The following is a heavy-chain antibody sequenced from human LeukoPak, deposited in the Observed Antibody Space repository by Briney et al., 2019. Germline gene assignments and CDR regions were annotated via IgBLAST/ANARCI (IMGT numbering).Heavy chain of an antibody. Sequence: GRSLRLSCKVSGFTFDDYAMHWVRHTPGKGLEWVSGITWNRDNIGYGDSVKGRLTISRDNSKNTLYLQMNSLRAEDTAVYYCARDRAAAGTKYAFDIWGQGTMVTVSS. J-gene: IGHJ3*02. D-gene: IGHD6-13*01. V-gene: IGHV3-9*01. CDR3: ARDRAAAGTKYAFDI. CDR1: GFTFDDYA. CDR2: ITWNRDNI.